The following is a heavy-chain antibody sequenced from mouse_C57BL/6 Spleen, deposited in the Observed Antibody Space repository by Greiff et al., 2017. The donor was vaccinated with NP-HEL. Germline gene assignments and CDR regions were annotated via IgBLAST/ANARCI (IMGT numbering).Heavy chain of an antibody. CDR2: ISNLAYSI. D-gene: IGHD1-1*01. CDR1: GFTFSDYG. CDR3: ARRGSSHWYFDV. Sequence: EVKVVESGGGLVQPGGSLKLSCAASGFTFSDYGMAWVRQAPRTGPEWVAFISNLAYSIYYADTVTGRFTISRENAKNTLYLEMSSLRSENTAMYYCARRGSSHWYFDVWGTRTTVTVSS. V-gene: IGHV5-15*01. J-gene: IGHJ1*03.